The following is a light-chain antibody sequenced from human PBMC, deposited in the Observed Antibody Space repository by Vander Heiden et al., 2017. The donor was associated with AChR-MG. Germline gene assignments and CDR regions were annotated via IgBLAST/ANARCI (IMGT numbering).Light chain of an antibody. J-gene: IGKJ1*01. CDR2: AAS. V-gene: IGKV1-39*01. Sequence: DIQMTQSPSSLSASVGDRVTITCRASQSISSYLNWYQQKPGKAPNLLIYAASSLQSGVPSRFSGSGSGTDFTLTINSLQPEDFATYYCQQSYSTPPRTFGQGTKVEIK. CDR3: QQSYSTPPRT. CDR1: QSISSY.